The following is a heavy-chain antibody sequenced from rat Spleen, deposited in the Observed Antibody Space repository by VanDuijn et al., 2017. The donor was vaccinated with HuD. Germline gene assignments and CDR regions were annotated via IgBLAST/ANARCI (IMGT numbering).Heavy chain of an antibody. CDR2: ISYADTSGHSGT. CDR1: GFTFSDYG. Sequence: EVQLVESGGGLVQSGRSLKLSCAASGFTFSDYGLAWVRQAPTKGLEWVATISYADTSGHSGTYYRDSVRGRFTISRDDAKNTQYLQMDSLRSEDTATYYCTRGYVMDAWGQGASVTVSS. V-gene: IGHV5-29*01. J-gene: IGHJ4*01. CDR3: TRGYVMDA.